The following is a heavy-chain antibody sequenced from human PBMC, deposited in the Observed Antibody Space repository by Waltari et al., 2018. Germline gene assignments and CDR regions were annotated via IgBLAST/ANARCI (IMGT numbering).Heavy chain of an antibody. Sequence: QLQLQESGPRLVRPSEPLSLICRVSGVSITTNIHYWSWIRQSPGQGLEWIGTVSYSGTTYISPSLKSRVSVARDTSKNQVSLILGSVTAADMAVYYCATYIGASVGTAAFDVWGQGTMVTVSS. CDR3: ATYIGASVGTAAFDV. V-gene: IGHV4-39*01. CDR2: VSYSGTT. CDR1: GVSITTNIHY. D-gene: IGHD5-12*01. J-gene: IGHJ3*01.